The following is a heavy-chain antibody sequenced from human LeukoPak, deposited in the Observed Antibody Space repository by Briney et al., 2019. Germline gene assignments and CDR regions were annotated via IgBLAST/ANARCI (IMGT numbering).Heavy chain of an antibody. CDR1: RFTPSGVT. CDR3: ARRYAWYTGRYIDFDY. Sequence: SPSPSCKVSRFTPSGVTMEAVCQAPGQGLEWVGWINPNNGGTNYAQTFQGRVTMTRYTSISTAYMELSRLRSDDTGVYYCARRYAWYTGRYIDFDYWGQGTLVTVSS. V-gene: IGHV1-2*02. D-gene: IGHD1-26*01. CDR2: INPNNGGT. J-gene: IGHJ4*02.